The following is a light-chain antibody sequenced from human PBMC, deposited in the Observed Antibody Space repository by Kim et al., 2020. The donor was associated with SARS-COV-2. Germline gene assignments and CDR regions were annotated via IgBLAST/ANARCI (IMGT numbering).Light chain of an antibody. CDR2: GAS. V-gene: IGKV3-20*01. CDR3: QQYGRSPTT. Sequence: EIVLTQSPVPLSLSPGERATLSCRASHTISNSYLAWYQQKPGQAPRLLIFGASRRATGIPDRFSGSGSGTDFTLTITRLQPEDFAIYHCQQYGRSPTTFGEGAKVDSK. J-gene: IGKJ1*01. CDR1: HTISNSY.